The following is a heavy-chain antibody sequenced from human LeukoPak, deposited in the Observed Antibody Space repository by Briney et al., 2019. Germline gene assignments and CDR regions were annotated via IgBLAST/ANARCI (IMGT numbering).Heavy chain of an antibody. J-gene: IGHJ4*02. Sequence: SQTLSLTCAISGDSVSSNSAAWNWIRQSPSRGLEWLGRTYYRSKWYNDYAVSVKSRITINPDTSKNQFSLQLNSVTPEDTAVYYCARGGLLTYYYDSSGHEFDYWGQGTLVTVSS. V-gene: IGHV6-1*01. D-gene: IGHD3-22*01. CDR1: GDSVSSNSAA. CDR2: TYYRSKWYN. CDR3: ARGGLLTYYYDSSGHEFDY.